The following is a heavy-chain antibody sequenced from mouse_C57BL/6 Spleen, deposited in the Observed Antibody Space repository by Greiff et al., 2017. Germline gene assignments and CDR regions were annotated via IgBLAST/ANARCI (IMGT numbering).Heavy chain of an antibody. Sequence: QVQLQQSGAELVRPGASVKLSCKASGYTFTDYYINWVKQRPGQGLEWIARIYPGSGNTYYNEKFKGKATLTAEKSSSTAYMQLSSLTSEDSAVYFCARTLTVVEYYFDYWGQGTTLTVSS. D-gene: IGHD1-1*01. CDR1: GYTFTDYY. J-gene: IGHJ2*01. CDR2: IYPGSGNT. V-gene: IGHV1-76*01. CDR3: ARTLTVVEYYFDY.